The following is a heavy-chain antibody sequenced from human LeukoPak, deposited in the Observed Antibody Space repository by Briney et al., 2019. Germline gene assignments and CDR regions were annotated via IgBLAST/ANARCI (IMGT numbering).Heavy chain of an antibody. D-gene: IGHD5-24*01. CDR1: GGTFSKYT. V-gene: IGHV1-69*13. J-gene: IGHJ4*02. CDR3: ARDREMATRVFDY. Sequence: SVKVSCKASGGTFSKYTISWVRQRPGQGLEWMGGITPLFGTANYAQKFQGRVTITADESASTAYMELSSLRSEDTAVYYCARDREMATRVFDYWGQGTLVTVSS. CDR2: ITPLFGTA.